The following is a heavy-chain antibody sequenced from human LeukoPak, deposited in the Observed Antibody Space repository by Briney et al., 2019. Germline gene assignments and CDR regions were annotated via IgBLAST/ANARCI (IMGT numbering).Heavy chain of an antibody. CDR2: ISYDGSNK. V-gene: IGHV3-30-3*01. CDR1: GFTFSSYA. J-gene: IGHJ4*02. D-gene: IGHD5-18*01. Sequence: GGSLRLSCAASGFTFSSYAMHWVRQAPGKGLEWVAVISYDGSNKYYADSVKGRFTISRDNSKNTLYLQTNSLRAEDTAVYYCARRGYSYGPLDYWGQGTLVTVSS. CDR3: ARRGYSYGPLDY.